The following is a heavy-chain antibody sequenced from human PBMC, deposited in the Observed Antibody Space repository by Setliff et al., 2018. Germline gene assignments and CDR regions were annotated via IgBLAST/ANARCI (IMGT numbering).Heavy chain of an antibody. J-gene: IGHJ4*02. V-gene: IGHV4-4*02. CDR2: INHSGNT. Sequence: PSETLSLTCAVSGDSISSGNWWSWVRQPPEKGLEWIGEINHSGNTNYNPSLKSRVTISVDTSKDQFSLTVTSVTAADTAVCYCARDRVVVLAGRRGFYFDYWGQGTLVTVS. CDR1: GDSISSGNW. D-gene: IGHD2-15*01. CDR3: ARDRVVVLAGRRGFYFDY.